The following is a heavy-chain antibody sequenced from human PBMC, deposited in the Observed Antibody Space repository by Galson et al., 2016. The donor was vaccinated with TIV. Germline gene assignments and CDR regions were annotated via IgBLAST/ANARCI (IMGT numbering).Heavy chain of an antibody. CDR1: GFSFIHYS. CDR3: AKVKGDGEYSYGAFDF. Sequence: LRLSCAGFGFSFIHYSVNWVRQAPGKGLEWVASVSSSGRFMYYADSVKGRFTISKDNAKNSLNLQMNSLSVEDTAVYYCAKVKGDGEYSYGAFDFWGQGTQVTVSS. CDR2: VSSSGRFM. V-gene: IGHV3-21*06. D-gene: IGHD5-18*01. J-gene: IGHJ4*02.